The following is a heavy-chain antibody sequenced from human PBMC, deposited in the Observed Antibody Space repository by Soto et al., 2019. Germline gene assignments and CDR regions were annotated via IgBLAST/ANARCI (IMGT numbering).Heavy chain of an antibody. J-gene: IGHJ5*02. D-gene: IGHD2-15*01. CDR3: ARGRYCLTGRCFQQWFDT. V-gene: IGHV4-30-4*01. Sequence: SETLSLTCSVSGDSISSVDYLWSWLRQPPVQALALVRYIYKSAIEYYILFVRRRVANSLETSKSQFSLSVTPVTVSDAAWYFCARGRYCLTGRCFQQWFDTWGQGTLVTVSA. CDR1: GDSISSVDYL. CDR2: IYKSAIE.